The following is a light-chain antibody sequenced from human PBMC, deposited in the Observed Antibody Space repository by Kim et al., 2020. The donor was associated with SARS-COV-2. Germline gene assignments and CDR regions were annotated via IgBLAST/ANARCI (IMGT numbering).Light chain of an antibody. CDR1: SSDVGAYNR. Sequence: QSALTQPASVSGSPGQPITISCTGTSSDVGAYNRVSWYQQHPGKAPKLMIFDVTDRPSGVSNRFSGSKSDNTASLTISGLQAEDEADYFCSSLTSGRTSVVFGGGTQLTVL. CDR3: SSLTSGRTSVV. CDR2: DVT. V-gene: IGLV2-14*03. J-gene: IGLJ2*01.